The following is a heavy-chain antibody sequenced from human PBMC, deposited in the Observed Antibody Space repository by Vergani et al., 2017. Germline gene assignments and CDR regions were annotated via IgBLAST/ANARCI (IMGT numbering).Heavy chain of an antibody. V-gene: IGHV4-39*07. CDR3: ARGCGSYFGY. J-gene: IGHJ4*02. Sequence: QLQLPESGPGLVKPSETLSLTCTVSGGSISSSSYYWGWIRQPPGKGLEWIGSIYYSGSTNYNPSRKSRVTISVDTSKNQFSLKLSSVTAADTAVYYCARGCGSYFGYWGQGTLVTVSS. D-gene: IGHD1-26*01. CDR2: IYYSGST. CDR1: GGSISSSSYY.